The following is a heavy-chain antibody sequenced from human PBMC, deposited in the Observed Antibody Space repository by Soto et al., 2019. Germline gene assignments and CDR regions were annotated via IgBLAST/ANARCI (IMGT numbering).Heavy chain of an antibody. CDR2: VTGGNGDT. V-gene: IGHV1-3*01. D-gene: IGHD6-6*01. CDR3: VRDSSIRGPSGDLDY. Sequence: QVPLVQSGAEVKEPGASVKVSCRSSGYTFMSHVMHWVRQAPGQRLEWMGGVTGGNGDTKYSQNFQGRVTITRDTSATTAYMDLSRLTSEDTAVYSCVRDSSIRGPSGDLDYWGQGTLVTVAS. CDR1: GYTFMSHV. J-gene: IGHJ4*02.